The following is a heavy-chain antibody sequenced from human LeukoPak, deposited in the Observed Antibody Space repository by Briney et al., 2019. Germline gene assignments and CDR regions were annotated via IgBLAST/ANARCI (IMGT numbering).Heavy chain of an antibody. Sequence: ASVKVSCKASGYTFTGYYLHWVRQAPGQGLEWMGWINPNSGGTNYAQKFQGWVTMTRDTSISTAYMELGRLRSDDTAVYYCARGGPVGYCSGGSCYSAFDIWGQGTMVTVSS. CDR3: ARGGPVGYCSGGSCYSAFDI. J-gene: IGHJ3*02. D-gene: IGHD2-15*01. CDR2: INPNSGGT. CDR1: GYTFTGYY. V-gene: IGHV1-2*04.